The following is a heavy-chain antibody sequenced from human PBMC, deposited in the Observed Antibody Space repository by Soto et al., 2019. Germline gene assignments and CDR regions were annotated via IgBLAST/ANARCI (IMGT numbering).Heavy chain of an antibody. CDR3: ARGYCGGDCYHIDAFDI. CDR1: GFTFSSYW. V-gene: IGHV3-7*01. Sequence: EVQLVESGGGLVQPGGSLRLSCAASGFTFSSYWMSWVRQAPGKGLEWVANIKQDGSGKYYVDSMKGRFTISRDNAKNSLYLQMNSLRAEDTAVYYWARGYCGGDCYHIDAFDIWGQGTMVTVSS. D-gene: IGHD2-21*01. CDR2: IKQDGSGK. J-gene: IGHJ3*02.